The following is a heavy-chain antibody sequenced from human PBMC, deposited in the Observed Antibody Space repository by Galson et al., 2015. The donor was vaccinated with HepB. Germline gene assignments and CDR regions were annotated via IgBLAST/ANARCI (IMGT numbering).Heavy chain of an antibody. CDR3: ARDLHYGSNDMYGMDV. D-gene: IGHD2-15*01. V-gene: IGHV3-13*01. Sequence: SLRLSCAASGFTFSRYDMHWVRQATGKGLEWVSAIGTAGDTYYLDSVKGRFTIPREGAKNSLYLQRNSLRAGDTAVYYCARDLHYGSNDMYGMDVWGQGTTVTVSS. CDR1: GFTFSRYD. CDR2: IGTAGDT. J-gene: IGHJ6*02.